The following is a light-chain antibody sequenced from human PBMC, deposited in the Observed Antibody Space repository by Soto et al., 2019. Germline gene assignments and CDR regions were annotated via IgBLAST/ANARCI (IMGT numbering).Light chain of an antibody. Sequence: QSALTQPPSAYGSPGQSVAISCTGTISDVGGYNYVSWYQQHPGKAPKLMIYEVNKRPSGVPDRFSGYKSGNTATLTVSGLQAEAEADYYCCSYVGATTYVFGTGTKLTVL. CDR2: EVN. J-gene: IGLJ1*01. V-gene: IGLV2-8*01. CDR1: ISDVGGYNY. CDR3: CSYVGATTYV.